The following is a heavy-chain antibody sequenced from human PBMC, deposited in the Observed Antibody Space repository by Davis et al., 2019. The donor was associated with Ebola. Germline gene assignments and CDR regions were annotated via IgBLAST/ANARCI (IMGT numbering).Heavy chain of an antibody. CDR1: GGSFSGYY. CDR3: ARADRTAMVFDY. V-gene: IGHV4-34*01. CDR2: INHSGST. Sequence: SETLSLTCAVYGGSFSGYYWSWIRQPPGKGLEWIGEINHSGSTTYNPSLKSRVTISVDTSKNQFSLKLSSVTAADTAVYYCARADRTAMVFDYWGQGTLVTVSS. D-gene: IGHD5-18*01. J-gene: IGHJ4*02.